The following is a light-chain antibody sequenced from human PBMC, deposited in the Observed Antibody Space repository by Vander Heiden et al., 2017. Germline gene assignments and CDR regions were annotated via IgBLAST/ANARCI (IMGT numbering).Light chain of an antibody. CDR2: DVS. J-gene: IGLJ2*01. CDR3: SSYTSSSTLV. CDR1: SRDAGGYNY. Sequence: QSALTPPASVSGSPAQSIPIPCTATSRDAGGYNYVSWYQQHPGKAPKLMIYDVSNRPSGVSNRFSGSKSGNTASLTISGLQAEDEADYYCSSYTSSSTLVFGGGTKLTVL. V-gene: IGLV2-14*01.